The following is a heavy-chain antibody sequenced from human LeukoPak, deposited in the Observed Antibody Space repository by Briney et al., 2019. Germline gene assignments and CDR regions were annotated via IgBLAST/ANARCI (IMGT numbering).Heavy chain of an antibody. D-gene: IGHD1-26*01. CDR1: GFTFSSYS. V-gene: IGHV3-48*04. CDR3: ARAPRWELLMGYYYMDV. CDR2: ISSSSSTI. J-gene: IGHJ6*03. Sequence: PGGSLRLSCAASGFTFSSYSMNSVRQAPGKGLEWVSDISSSSSTIYYADSVKGRFTISRDNAKNSLYLQMNSLRAEDTAVYYCARAPRWELLMGYYYMDVWGKGTTVTVSS.